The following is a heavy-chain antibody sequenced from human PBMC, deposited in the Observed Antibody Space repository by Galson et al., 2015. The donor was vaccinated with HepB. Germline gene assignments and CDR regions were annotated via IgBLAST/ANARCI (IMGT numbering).Heavy chain of an antibody. J-gene: IGHJ6*03. CDR2: IHYSGST. Sequence: SLTCTVSGGSIRSGGYYWSWIRQHPGKGLEWIGYIHYSGSTHYNPSLKSRVRISVDTSKNEFSLKVNSVTAADTAVYFCARDVGRTMDVWGEGTTVTVSS. CDR1: GGSIRSGGYY. D-gene: IGHD1-26*01. V-gene: IGHV4-31*03. CDR3: ARDVGRTMDV.